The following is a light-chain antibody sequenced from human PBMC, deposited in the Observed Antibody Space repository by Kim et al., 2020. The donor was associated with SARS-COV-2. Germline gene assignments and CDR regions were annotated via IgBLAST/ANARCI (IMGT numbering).Light chain of an antibody. Sequence: EIVLTQSPGTLSLSPGEGATLSCRASQSIRNNYLAWYQQKAGQAPRVLIYGASGRATGIPDRFSGSGSGTDFTLTISRLEPEDFAVYYCQQYGSSPYTFGQGTKLEI. CDR3: QQYGSSPYT. CDR1: QSIRNNY. CDR2: GAS. J-gene: IGKJ2*01. V-gene: IGKV3-20*01.